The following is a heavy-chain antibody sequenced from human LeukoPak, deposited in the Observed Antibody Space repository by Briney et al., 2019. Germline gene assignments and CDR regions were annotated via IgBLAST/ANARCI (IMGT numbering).Heavy chain of an antibody. Sequence: GGSLRLSCAASGFMFSSYGMHWVRQAPGKGLEWVVVISYDGSKRYYGDSVRGRFTISRDNTKNMLYLEMNSLREEDTAVYFCAKDSVDTSMGLDYWGQGTLVTVSS. CDR3: AKDSVDTSMGLDY. D-gene: IGHD5-18*01. CDR2: ISYDGSKR. V-gene: IGHV3-30*18. CDR1: GFMFSSYG. J-gene: IGHJ4*02.